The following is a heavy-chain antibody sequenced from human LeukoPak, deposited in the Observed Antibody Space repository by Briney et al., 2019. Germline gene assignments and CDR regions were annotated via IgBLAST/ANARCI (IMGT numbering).Heavy chain of an antibody. J-gene: IGHJ4*02. D-gene: IGHD4-23*01. V-gene: IGHV4-39*01. CDR1: GGSISSSSYY. CDR3: ARRAIYGGNSGGG. Sequence: SETLSLTCTVSGGSISSSSYYWGWTRQPPGKGLEWIGSIYYSGSTYYNPSLKSRVTISVDTSKNQFSLKLSSVTAADTAVYYCARRAIYGGNSGGGWGQGTLVTVSS. CDR2: IYYSGST.